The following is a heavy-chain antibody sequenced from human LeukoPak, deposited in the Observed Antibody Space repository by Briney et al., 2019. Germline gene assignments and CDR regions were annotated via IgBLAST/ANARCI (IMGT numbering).Heavy chain of an antibody. J-gene: IGHJ4*02. CDR1: GRSFSGYY. CDR3: ARVGYCGGDCYPFDY. CDR2: INHRGST. Sequence: SETLSLTCAIYGRSFSGYYWSWIRQPPGKGLEWIGEINHRGSTNYNPSLKSRVTISVDTSRNSFSLELSSVTAADTAVYYCARVGYCGGDCYPFDYWGQGTLTTVSS. D-gene: IGHD2-21*02. V-gene: IGHV4-34*01.